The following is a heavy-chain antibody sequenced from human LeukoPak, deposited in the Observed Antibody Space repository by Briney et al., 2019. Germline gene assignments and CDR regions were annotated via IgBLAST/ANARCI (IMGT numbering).Heavy chain of an antibody. CDR1: GGSFSGYY. V-gene: IGHV4-34*01. CDR2: INHSGST. Sequence: SETLSLTCAVYGGSFSGYYWSWIRQPPGKGLEWIGEINHSGSTNYNPSLKSRVTISVDTSKNQFSLKLSSVTAADTAVYYCARPGAAYYDILTGHDGYNWFDPWGQGTLVTVSS. CDR3: ARPGAAYYDILTGHDGYNWFDP. D-gene: IGHD3-9*01. J-gene: IGHJ5*02.